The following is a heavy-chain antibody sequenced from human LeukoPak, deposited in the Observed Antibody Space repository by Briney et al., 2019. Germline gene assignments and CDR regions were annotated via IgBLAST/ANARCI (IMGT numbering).Heavy chain of an antibody. CDR1: GFTFSSYS. J-gene: IGHJ4*02. D-gene: IGHD6-13*01. V-gene: IGHV3-21*01. Sequence: PGGSLRLSCAASGFTFSSYSMNWVRQAPGKGLEWVSSISSSSSYIYYADSVKGRFTISRDNAKNSLYLQMNGLRAGDTAVYYCARDPRPYSSSWPYYFDYWGQGTLVTVSS. CDR3: ARDPRPYSSSWPYYFDY. CDR2: ISSSSSYI.